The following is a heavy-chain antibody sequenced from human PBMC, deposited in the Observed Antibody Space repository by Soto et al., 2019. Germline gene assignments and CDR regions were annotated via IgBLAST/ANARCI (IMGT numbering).Heavy chain of an antibody. CDR2: TLPMLDIT. CDR1: GGTFSTYT. J-gene: IGHJ3*02. D-gene: IGHD6-13*01. V-gene: IGHV1-69*02. Sequence: QVQLVQSGAEVKKPGSSVKASCKPLGGTFSTYTIIWVRQAPGQGLEWMGRTLPMLDITNSAQRFQGRVTITADKSTSTAYLELSSLRSEDTAVYYCTLGSWSAETFDIWGRGTMVTVSS. CDR3: TLGSWSAETFDI.